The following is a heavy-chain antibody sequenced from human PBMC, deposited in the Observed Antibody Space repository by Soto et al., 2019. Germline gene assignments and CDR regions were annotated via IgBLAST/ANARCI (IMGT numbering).Heavy chain of an antibody. CDR3: ARASSTTGSGYYSTPFDY. J-gene: IGHJ4*02. D-gene: IGHD3-22*01. V-gene: IGHV4-59*01. Sequence: XETLSLPCTVSGGSISSYYWSWIRQPPGKGLDWIGYIYYSGSTNYNPSLESRVTISVDTSKNQFSLKLSSVTAADTAVYYCARASSTTGSGYYSTPFDYWGQGTLVTVSS. CDR1: GGSISSYY. CDR2: IYYSGST.